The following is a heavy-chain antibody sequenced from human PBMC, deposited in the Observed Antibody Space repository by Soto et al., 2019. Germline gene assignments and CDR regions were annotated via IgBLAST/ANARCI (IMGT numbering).Heavy chain of an antibody. CDR1: GFTFSSYI. V-gene: IGHV3-21*01. Sequence: GGSMRLSCTASGFTFSSYIRNWVRQTPGKGLEWVSSISSSSSYIYYADSVKGRFTIPRDNAKNSLYLQMNSLRAEDTAVYYCARISGISSTSLLDYWGQGTLVTVSS. CDR3: ARISGISSTSLLDY. J-gene: IGHJ4*02. CDR2: ISSSSSYI. D-gene: IGHD2-2*01.